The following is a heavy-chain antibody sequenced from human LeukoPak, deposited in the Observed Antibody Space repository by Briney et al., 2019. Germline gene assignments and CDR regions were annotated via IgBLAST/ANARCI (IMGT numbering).Heavy chain of an antibody. D-gene: IGHD3-10*01. CDR2: IIPILGIA. CDR1: GGTFSSYA. CDR3: ARGLHYGSGTPWDY. V-gene: IGHV1-69*04. J-gene: IGHJ4*02. Sequence: SVKVSCKASGGTFSSYAISWVRQAPGQGLEWMGRIIPILGIANYAQKLQGRVTMTTDTSTSTAYMELRSLRSDDTAVYYCARGLHYGSGTPWDYWGQGTLVTVSS.